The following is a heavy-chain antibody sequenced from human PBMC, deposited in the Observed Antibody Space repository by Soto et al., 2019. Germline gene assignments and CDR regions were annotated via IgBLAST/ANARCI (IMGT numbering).Heavy chain of an antibody. CDR2: IYYSGST. CDR3: AKTLGATYYYYMDV. J-gene: IGHJ6*03. CDR1: GGSISSYY. Sequence: SETLSLTCTVSGGSISSYYWSWIRQPPGKGLEWIGYIYYSGSTNYNPSLKSRVTISVDTSKNQFSLKLSSVTAADTAVYYCAKTLGATYYYYMDVWGKGTTVTVSS. V-gene: IGHV4-59*01. D-gene: IGHD1-26*01.